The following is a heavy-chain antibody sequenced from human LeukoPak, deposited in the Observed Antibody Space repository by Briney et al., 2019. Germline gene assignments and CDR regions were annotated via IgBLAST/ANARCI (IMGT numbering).Heavy chain of an antibody. D-gene: IGHD1-20*01. Sequence: GESLKTSCKGSGYSFTSYWIGWVRQMPGKGLEWMGIIYPGDSDTRYSPAYHGQVTIPADKSISTAYLQWSSLKASDTAMYYCARHRGDNWYGMSYWGQGTLVTVSS. V-gene: IGHV5-51*01. CDR2: IYPGDSDT. CDR1: GYSFTSYW. J-gene: IGHJ4*02. CDR3: ARHRGDNWYGMSY.